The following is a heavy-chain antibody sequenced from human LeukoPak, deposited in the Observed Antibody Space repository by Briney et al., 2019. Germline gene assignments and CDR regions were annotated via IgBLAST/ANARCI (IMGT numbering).Heavy chain of an antibody. CDR1: GYTFTGYA. V-gene: IGHV7-4-1*02. Sequence: ASVKVSCKASGYTFTGYAMNWVRQAPGQGLEWLGWINTNTGNPTYAQGFTGRFVFSLDTSVSTAYLQISSLKAEDTAVYYCARVLAWLGEKRLDYWGQGTLVTVSS. D-gene: IGHD3-10*01. CDR2: INTNTGNP. J-gene: IGHJ4*02. CDR3: ARVLAWLGEKRLDY.